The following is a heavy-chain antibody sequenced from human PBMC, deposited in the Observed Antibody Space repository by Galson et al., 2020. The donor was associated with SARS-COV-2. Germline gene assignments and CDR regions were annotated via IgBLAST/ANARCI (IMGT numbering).Heavy chain of an antibody. CDR1: GFTFSSYA. D-gene: IGHD5-12*01. Sequence: GGSLRLSCAASGFTFSSYAMSWVRQAPGKGLEWVSAISGSGGSTYYADSVKGRFTISRDNSKNTLYLQMNSLRAEDTAVYYCARRRDGYNCLDYWGQGTLVTVSS. V-gene: IGHV3-23*01. CDR2: ISGSGGST. J-gene: IGHJ4*02. CDR3: ARRRDGYNCLDY.